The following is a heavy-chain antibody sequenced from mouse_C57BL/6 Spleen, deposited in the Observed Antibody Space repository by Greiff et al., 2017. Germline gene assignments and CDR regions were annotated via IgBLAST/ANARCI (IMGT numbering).Heavy chain of an antibody. J-gene: IGHJ2*01. D-gene: IGHD1-1*01. V-gene: IGHV1-81*01. CDR2: IYPRNGNT. CDR1: GYTFTSYG. CDR3: ERREDHITTVVDDY. Sequence: QVQLKESGAELARPGASVKLSCKASGYTFTSYGISWVKQRTGQGLEWIGEIYPRNGNTYYNEKSKGKATLTADKSSSKAYLELRSLTSEDSAVYFCERREDHITTVVDDYWGEGTTRTDSS.